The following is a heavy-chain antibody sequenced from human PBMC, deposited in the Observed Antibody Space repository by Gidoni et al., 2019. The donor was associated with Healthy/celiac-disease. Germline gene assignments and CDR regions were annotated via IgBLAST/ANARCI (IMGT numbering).Heavy chain of an antibody. J-gene: IGHJ5*02. CDR3: ARDLAMGQQLVRSWFDP. Sequence: QVQLVQSGAEVKKPGSSVKVSCKASGGTFSSYAISWVRQAPGQGLEWMGGIIPIFGTANYAQKFQGRVTITADKSTSTAYMELSSLRSEDTAVYYCARDLAMGQQLVRSWFDPWGQGTLVTVSS. CDR1: GGTFSSYA. CDR2: IIPIFGTA. D-gene: IGHD6-13*01. V-gene: IGHV1-69*06.